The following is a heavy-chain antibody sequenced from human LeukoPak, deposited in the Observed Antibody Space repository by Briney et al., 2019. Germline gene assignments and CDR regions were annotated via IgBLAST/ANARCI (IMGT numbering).Heavy chain of an antibody. J-gene: IGHJ2*01. V-gene: IGHV4-34*01. D-gene: IGHD4-23*01. CDR3: ARSDYGGNFNWYFDL. Sequence: PSETLSLTCAVYGGSFSGYYWSWIRQPPGKGLEWIGEINNSGSTNYNPSLKSRVTISVDTSKNQFSLKLSSVTAADTAVYYCARSDYGGNFNWYFDLWGRGTLVTVSS. CDR1: GGSFSGYY. CDR2: INNSGST.